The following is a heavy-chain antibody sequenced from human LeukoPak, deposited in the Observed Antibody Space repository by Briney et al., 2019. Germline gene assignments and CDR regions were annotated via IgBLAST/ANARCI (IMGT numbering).Heavy chain of an antibody. CDR2: INPNSGST. J-gene: IGHJ4*02. CDR3: ARELGLGIMVRGFIR. CDR1: GYTFTAYY. Sequence: GASVKVSCKASGYTFTAYYINWVRQAPGQGLEWMGRINPNSGSTNYAQKFQGRVTMTRDTSISTTYMELSRLRSDDTAVYYCARELGLGIMVRGFIRWGQGTLVTVSS. D-gene: IGHD3-10*01. V-gene: IGHV1-2*06.